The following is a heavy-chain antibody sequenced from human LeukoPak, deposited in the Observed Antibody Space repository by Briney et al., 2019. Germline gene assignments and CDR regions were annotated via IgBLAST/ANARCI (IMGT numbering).Heavy chain of an antibody. Sequence: GGSLRLSCAVSGFTFSRYSMNWVRQAPGKGLEWVSVISGGSSSTFYADSVKGRHTISRDNAKNSLYLQMDSLRAEDTAVYYCARNMPSLTTYGMDVWGQGTTATVSS. J-gene: IGHJ6*02. CDR3: ARNMPSLTTYGMDV. D-gene: IGHD2-2*01. CDR2: ISGGSSST. V-gene: IGHV3-21*01. CDR1: GFTFSRYS.